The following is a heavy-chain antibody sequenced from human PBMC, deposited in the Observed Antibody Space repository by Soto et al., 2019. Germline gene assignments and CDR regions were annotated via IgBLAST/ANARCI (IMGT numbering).Heavy chain of an antibody. CDR1: GGTFSSYT. CDR3: ASAGIPSSAPGYNDY. V-gene: IGHV1-69*02. CDR2: IIPILGIA. J-gene: IGHJ4*02. Sequence: ASVKVSCKASGGTFSSYTISWVRQAPGQGLEWMGRIIPILGIANYAQKFQGRVTITADKSTSTAYMELSSLRSEDTAVYYCASAGIPSSAPGYNDYWGQGTLVTVSS. D-gene: IGHD1-1*01.